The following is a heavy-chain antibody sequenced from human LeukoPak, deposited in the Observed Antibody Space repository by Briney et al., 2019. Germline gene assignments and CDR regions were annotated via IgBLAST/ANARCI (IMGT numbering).Heavy chain of an antibody. CDR1: GFTVSSNY. CDR3: ARGHIQLWLMDYYYYGMDV. V-gene: IGHV3-53*01. D-gene: IGHD5-18*01. J-gene: IGHJ6*02. Sequence: TGGSLRLSCAVSGFTVSSNYMSWVRQAPGKGLEWVSVLYNGGNTYYADSVKGRFTVSRDNSKNTLYLQMNSLRAEDTAVYYCARGHIQLWLMDYYYYGMDVWGQGTTVTVSS. CDR2: LYNGGNT.